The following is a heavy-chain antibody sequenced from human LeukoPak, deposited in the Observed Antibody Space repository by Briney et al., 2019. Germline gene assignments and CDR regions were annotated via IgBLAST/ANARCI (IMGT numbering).Heavy chain of an antibody. CDR2: ISYDGSNK. CDR3: AKDHKGYCSGGSCYNWFDP. V-gene: IGHV3-30*18. D-gene: IGHD2-15*01. Sequence: GGSLRLSCAASGFTFSSYGMHWVRQAPGKGLEGVAVISYDGSNKYYADSVKGRFTISRDNSKNTLYLQMNSLRAEDTAVYYCAKDHKGYCSGGSCYNWFDPWGQGTLVTVS. CDR1: GFTFSSYG. J-gene: IGHJ5*02.